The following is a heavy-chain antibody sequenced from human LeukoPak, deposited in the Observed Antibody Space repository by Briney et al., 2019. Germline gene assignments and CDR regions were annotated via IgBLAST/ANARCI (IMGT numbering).Heavy chain of an antibody. Sequence: PGGSLRLSCAASGFTFSSYAMSWVRQAPGKGLEWVSAISGSGGSTYYADSVKGRFTISRDNSKNTLYLQMNSLRAEDTAVYYCATVGTMVRGVNYWGQGTLVTVSS. V-gene: IGHV3-23*01. CDR1: GFTFSSYA. D-gene: IGHD3-10*01. CDR3: ATVGTMVRGVNY. J-gene: IGHJ4*02. CDR2: ISGSGGST.